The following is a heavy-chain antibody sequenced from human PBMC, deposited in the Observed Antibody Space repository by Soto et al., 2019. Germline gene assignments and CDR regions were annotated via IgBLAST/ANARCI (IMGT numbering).Heavy chain of an antibody. CDR1: GGTFSSYA. Sequence: ASVKVSCKASGGTFSSYAISWVRQAPGQGLEWMGGIIPIFGTANYAQKFQGRVTITADESTSTAYMELSSLRSEDTAVYYCARGMGLTADFDLWGRGTLVTVSS. CDR2: IIPIFGTA. D-gene: IGHD1-26*01. CDR3: ARGMGLTADFDL. V-gene: IGHV1-69*13. J-gene: IGHJ2*01.